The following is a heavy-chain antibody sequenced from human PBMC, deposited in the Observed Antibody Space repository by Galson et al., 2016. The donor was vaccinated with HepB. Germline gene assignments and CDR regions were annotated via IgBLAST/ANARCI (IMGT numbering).Heavy chain of an antibody. CDR3: VRNLFSGDDYSVDY. J-gene: IGHJ4*02. Sequence: SLRLSCAASGFTFSSYSMNWVRQAPGKGLEWVSSISSSNYIYHADSVKGRFTISRDNAKNSLYLQMNSLRAEDTAVYYCVRNLFSGDDYSVDYWGQGTLVTVSS. V-gene: IGHV3-21*01. D-gene: IGHD4-11*01. CDR2: ISSSNYI. CDR1: GFTFSSYS.